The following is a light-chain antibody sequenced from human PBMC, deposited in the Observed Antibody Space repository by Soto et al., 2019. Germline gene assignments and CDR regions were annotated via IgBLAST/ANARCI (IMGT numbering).Light chain of an antibody. Sequence: IGVTQSPGSLSLSPGEGASLSCRTSQNIYSNYLAWYRHKPGRPPRLLIYDASNRATGTPDRFSGSGSGTDFTLTISSLEPEDFAVYYCQQRSNWPWTFGQGTKVDIK. CDR3: QQRSNWPWT. V-gene: IGKV3D-20*02. CDR2: DAS. CDR1: QNIYSNY. J-gene: IGKJ1*01.